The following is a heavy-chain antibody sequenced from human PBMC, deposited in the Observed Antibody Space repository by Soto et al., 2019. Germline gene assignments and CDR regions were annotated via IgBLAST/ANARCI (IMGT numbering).Heavy chain of an antibody. J-gene: IGHJ4*02. Sequence: SPTLSLTCAISGDSVSSNRAAWNWIRQSPSRGLEWLGRTYYRSKWYNDYAVSVKSRITINPDTSKNQFSLQLNYVTPEDTAVYYCARVSSPEHLGELSFNYLDYWAQATLVTVSS. CDR1: GDSVSSNRAA. CDR2: TYYRSKWYN. D-gene: IGHD3-16*02. V-gene: IGHV6-1*01. CDR3: ARVSSPEHLGELSFNYLDY.